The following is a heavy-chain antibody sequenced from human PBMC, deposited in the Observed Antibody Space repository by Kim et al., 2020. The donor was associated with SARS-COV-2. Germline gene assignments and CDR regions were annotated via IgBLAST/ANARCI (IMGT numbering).Heavy chain of an antibody. V-gene: IGHV3-23*01. J-gene: IGHJ4*01. Sequence: GGSLRLSCAASAFTFSSYAMTWVRPAPGKGLEWGAAISGSGGSKYYADSVKGRFTISRDNSKNTLYLQMNSLRTEDTAGYYCAKDYYYDSSGYRTSVYF. CDR2: ISGSGGSK. CDR1: AFTFSSYA. D-gene: IGHD3-22*01. CDR3: AKDYYYDSSGYRTSVYF.